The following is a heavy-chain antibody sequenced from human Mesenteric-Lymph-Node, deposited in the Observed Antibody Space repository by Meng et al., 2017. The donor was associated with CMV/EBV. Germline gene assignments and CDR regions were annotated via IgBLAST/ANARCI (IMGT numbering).Heavy chain of an antibody. CDR3: ARQDYYDSSGYTRGGLDV. V-gene: IGHV5-51*01. CDR2: IYPGDSDA. CDR1: GYSFTSYW. D-gene: IGHD3-22*01. J-gene: IGHJ6*02. Sequence: GESLKISCKGSGYSFTSYWIGWVRQMPGKGLEWMGIIYPGDSDATYSPSFQGQVTISADKSISTAYLQWSGPKASDTAMYYCARQDYYDSSGYTRGGLDVWGQGTTVTVSS.